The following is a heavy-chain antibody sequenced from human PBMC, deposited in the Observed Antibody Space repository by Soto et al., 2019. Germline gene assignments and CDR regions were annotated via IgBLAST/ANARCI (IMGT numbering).Heavy chain of an antibody. CDR2: ISGSGGST. V-gene: IGHV3-23*01. CDR3: AKDLLLLWFGIIGAFDI. CDR1: GFTFSSYA. J-gene: IGHJ3*02. Sequence: EVQLLESGGGLVQPGGSLRLSCAASGFTFSSYAMSWVRQAPGKGLEWVSAISGSGGSTYYADSVKGRFTISRDNSKNTLYLQMNSLRAEDTAVYYCAKDLLLLWFGIIGAFDIWGQGTMVTVSS. D-gene: IGHD3-10*01.